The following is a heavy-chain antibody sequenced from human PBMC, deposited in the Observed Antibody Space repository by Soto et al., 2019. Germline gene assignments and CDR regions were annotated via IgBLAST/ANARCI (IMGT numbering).Heavy chain of an antibody. J-gene: IGHJ6*02. D-gene: IGHD4-17*01. CDR2: FDPEDGET. CDR1: GYTLTELS. V-gene: IGHV1-24*01. CDR3: ATGTYFPTVTTRLIEVSYYYDGMDV. Sequence: QVQLVQSGAEVKKPGASVKVSCKVSGYTLTELSMHWVRQAPGKGLEWMGGFDPEDGETIYAQKFQGRVTMTEDTSTDAAYMEMSSLRSEDTAVYYCATGTYFPTVTTRLIEVSYYYDGMDVWGQGTTVTVSS.